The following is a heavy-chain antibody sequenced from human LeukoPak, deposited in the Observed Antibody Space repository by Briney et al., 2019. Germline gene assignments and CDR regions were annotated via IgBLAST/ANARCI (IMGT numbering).Heavy chain of an antibody. D-gene: IGHD3-9*01. CDR1: GYTFTGSY. V-gene: IGHV1-2*02. CDR3: ARSPHILTGENFDY. J-gene: IGHJ4*02. CDR2: INLNSGGT. Sequence: GSSVKVSCKASGYTFTGSYMHWVRQAPGQGLEWMGWINLNSGGTNYAQKFQVRVTMTRDTSISTAYMELSRLRSDDTAVYYCARSPHILTGENFDYWGEGTLVTASS.